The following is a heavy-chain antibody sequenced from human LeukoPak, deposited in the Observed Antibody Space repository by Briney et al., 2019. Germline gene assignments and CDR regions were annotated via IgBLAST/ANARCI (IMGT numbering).Heavy chain of an antibody. CDR2: IRYDGSNK. D-gene: IGHD6-6*01. CDR1: GFTFNSHG. V-gene: IGHV3-30*02. CDR3: KTAARPDYAMNWFDP. Sequence: GGSLRLSCAASGFTFNSHGMHWVRQAPGKGLEWVAFIRYDGSNKYYADSVKGRFTISRDNSKNTLYLQMNSLRAEDTAVYYCKTAARPDYAMNWFDPWGQGTLVTVSS. J-gene: IGHJ5*02.